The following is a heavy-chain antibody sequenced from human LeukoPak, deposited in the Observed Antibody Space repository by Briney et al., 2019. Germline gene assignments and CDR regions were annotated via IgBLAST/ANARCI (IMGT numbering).Heavy chain of an antibody. CDR3: ARGYYYDSSGPSDYLDY. J-gene: IGHJ4*02. CDR2: IYYSGST. Sequence: PSETLSLTCTVSGGSISSYYWSWIRQPPGKGLEWIGYIYYSGSTNYNPSLKSRVTISVDTSKNQFSLKLSSVTAADTAVYYCARGYYYDSSGPSDYLDYGGQGTLVTVSS. V-gene: IGHV4-59*01. CDR1: GGSISSYY. D-gene: IGHD3-22*01.